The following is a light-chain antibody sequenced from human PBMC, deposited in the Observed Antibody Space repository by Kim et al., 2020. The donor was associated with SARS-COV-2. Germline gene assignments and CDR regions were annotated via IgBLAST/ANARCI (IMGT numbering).Light chain of an antibody. CDR1: KKGDKY. CDR3: QAWDSSTWV. Sequence: EKKKGDKYACWYQQKPGQSPVMVIYQDSKRPSGIPERFSGSNSGNTANLTISGTQDMEEADYYCQAWDSSTWVFDGG. V-gene: IGLV3-1*01. J-gene: IGLJ2*01. CDR2: QDS.